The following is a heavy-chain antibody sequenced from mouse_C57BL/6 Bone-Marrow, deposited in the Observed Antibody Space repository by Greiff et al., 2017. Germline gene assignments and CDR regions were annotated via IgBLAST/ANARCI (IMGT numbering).Heavy chain of an antibody. J-gene: IGHJ3*01. D-gene: IGHD2-1*01. Sequence: VQLQQPGAELVKPGASVTVSCKASGYTFTSYWMHWVKQRPGQGLEWIGMIHPSDSDTNYNQKFKGKATLTVDKSSSTAYMQLSSLPSEDTEVCYCAIFCYGNAAAYWGQGTLVTVSA. CDR3: AIFCYGNAAAY. CDR2: IHPSDSDT. CDR1: GYTFTSYW. V-gene: IGHV1-74*01.